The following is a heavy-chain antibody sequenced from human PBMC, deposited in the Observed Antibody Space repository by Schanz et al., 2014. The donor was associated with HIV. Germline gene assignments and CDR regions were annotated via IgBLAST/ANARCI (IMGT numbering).Heavy chain of an antibody. CDR3: AKPEYDSSGNSQTHFDY. J-gene: IGHJ4*02. V-gene: IGHV3-30*18. CDR2: ISYDGRNK. D-gene: IGHD3-22*01. CDR1: GLTFNSFG. Sequence: QVHLVESGGGVVQPGRSLRLTCAASGLTFNSFGIHWVRQAPGKGLEWVAVISYDGRNKKFANSVKGRFTISRDNSKNTLSLQMKSLRAEDTAIYYCAKPEYDSSGNSQTHFDYWGQCTLVTVSP.